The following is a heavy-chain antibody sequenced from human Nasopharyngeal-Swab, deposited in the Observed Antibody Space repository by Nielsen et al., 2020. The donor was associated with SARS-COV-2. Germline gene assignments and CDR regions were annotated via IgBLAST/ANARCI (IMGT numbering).Heavy chain of an antibody. D-gene: IGHD3-3*01. J-gene: IGHJ4*02. Sequence: SCAASGFTFSSYGMHWVRQAPGKGLEWVAVIWYDGSNKYYADSVKGRFTISRDNSKNTLYLQMNSLRAEDTAVYYCARDSADFWSGYYWPDYWGQGTLVTVSS. CDR3: ARDSADFWSGYYWPDY. CDR1: GFTFSSYG. CDR2: IWYDGSNK. V-gene: IGHV3-33*01.